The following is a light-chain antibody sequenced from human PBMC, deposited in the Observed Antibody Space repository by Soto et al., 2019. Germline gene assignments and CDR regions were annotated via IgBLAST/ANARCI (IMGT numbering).Light chain of an antibody. CDR2: DVN. CDR3: CSYAGSNSFM. CDR1: SSDVGGYNY. Sequence: QSALTQPRSVSGSPGQSVTISCTGTSSDVGGYNYVSWYQQYPGKAPKLLIYDVNKVSSGVPDRFSGSKSGNRASLTISGLQGDDEADYYCCSYAGSNSFMFGGGTKLTVL. J-gene: IGLJ3*02. V-gene: IGLV2-11*01.